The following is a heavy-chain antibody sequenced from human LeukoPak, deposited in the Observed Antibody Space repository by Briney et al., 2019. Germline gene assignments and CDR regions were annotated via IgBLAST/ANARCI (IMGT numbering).Heavy chain of an antibody. V-gene: IGHV3-23*01. J-gene: IGHJ4*02. CDR1: GYTFTKYG. CDR2: ISGSGTTT. D-gene: IGHD1-7*01. CDR3: SKGETDTGTLTHVY. Sequence: ASVKVSCKASGYTFTKYGVSWVRQAPGKGLEWVSAISGSGTTTHYADSVKGRFTVSRDNSKNTVFLQMHSLGAEDTAVYYCSKGETDTGTLTHVYWGQGTLVTVSS.